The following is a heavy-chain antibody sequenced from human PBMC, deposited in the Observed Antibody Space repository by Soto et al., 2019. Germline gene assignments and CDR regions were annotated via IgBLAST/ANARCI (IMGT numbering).Heavy chain of an antibody. V-gene: IGHV1-69*13. CDR2: IIPIFGTA. CDR3: ARLYYYDSSGYYPQAHDAFDI. Sequence: SVKVSCKASGGTFSSYAISWVRQAPGQGLEWMGGIIPIFGTANYAQKFQGRVTITADESTSTAYMELSSLRSEDTAVYYCARLYYYDSSGYYPQAHDAFDIWGQGTMVTVSS. D-gene: IGHD3-22*01. CDR1: GGTFSSYA. J-gene: IGHJ3*02.